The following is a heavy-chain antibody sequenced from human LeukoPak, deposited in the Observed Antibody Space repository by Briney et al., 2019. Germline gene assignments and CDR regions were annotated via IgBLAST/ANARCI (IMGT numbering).Heavy chain of an antibody. Sequence: GGSLRLSCAASGFTFTTYAMSWVRQAPGKGLEWVSTISSSGVNTYYADSVKGRFTISRDTSSNTLYLQMNSLTVEDTAVYYCAKDRGGTPNGFFDVWGGGTLVAVSS. V-gene: IGHV3-23*01. CDR3: AKDRGGTPNGFFDV. J-gene: IGHJ2*01. CDR1: GFTFTTYA. CDR2: ISSSGVNT. D-gene: IGHD1-26*01.